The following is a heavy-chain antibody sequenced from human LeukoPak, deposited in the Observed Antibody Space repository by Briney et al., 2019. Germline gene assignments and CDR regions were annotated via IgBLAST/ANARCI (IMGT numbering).Heavy chain of an antibody. J-gene: IGHJ4*02. D-gene: IGHD2-15*01. CDR1: GGSISSGGYY. Sequence: SQTLSLTCTVSGGSISSGGYYWSWIRQHPGKGLEWIGYIYYSGSTYYNPSLRSGVTISVDTSKNQFSLKLSSVTAADTAVYYCASRPRSLYCGGGSCYRRPFDYWGQGTLVTVSS. V-gene: IGHV4-31*03. CDR2: IYYSGST. CDR3: ASRPRSLYCGGGSCYRRPFDY.